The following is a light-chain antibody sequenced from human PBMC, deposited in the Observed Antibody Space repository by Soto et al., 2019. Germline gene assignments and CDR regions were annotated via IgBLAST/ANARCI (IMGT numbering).Light chain of an antibody. CDR3: QQRSSWPRT. CDR1: QSVSSY. CDR2: DTS. J-gene: IGKJ1*01. Sequence: EIVLTQSPATLSLSPGESATLSCRASQSVSSYLTWYQQKPGQAPRLLIYDTSNRATGIPAMFSGSGSGTDFTLTISSLEPEDFAVYYCQQRSSWPRTFGQGTKVEVK. V-gene: IGKV3-11*01.